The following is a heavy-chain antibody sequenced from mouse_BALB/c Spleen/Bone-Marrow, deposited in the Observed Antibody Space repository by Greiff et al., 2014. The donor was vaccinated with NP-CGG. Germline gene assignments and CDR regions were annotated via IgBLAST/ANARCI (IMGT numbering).Heavy chain of an antibody. Sequence: QVQLQQSGAELVKPGASVKLSCKASDYTFTNYDVNWVRQRPEQGLEWIGWIFPGDGSSKYNEKFKGKATLTTDKSSSTAYMQLNRLTSEDSAVYFCVRGGNSWFPYWGQGTLVTVSA. CDR3: VRGGNSWFPY. CDR1: DYTFTNYD. D-gene: IGHD2-1*01. CDR2: IFPGDGSS. J-gene: IGHJ3*01. V-gene: IGHV1-85*01.